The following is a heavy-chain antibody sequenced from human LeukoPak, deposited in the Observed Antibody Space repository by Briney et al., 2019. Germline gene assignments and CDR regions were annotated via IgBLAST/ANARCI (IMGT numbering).Heavy chain of an antibody. CDR1: GFTFSSYA. D-gene: IGHD5-18*01. J-gene: IGHJ4*02. CDR3: ARGLWAFDY. Sequence: GGSLRLSCAASGFTFSSYAMHWVRQAPGKGLEWVAVISYDGSNKYYADSVKGRFTISRDNSKNTLYLQMNSLRAEDTAVYYCARGLWAFDYWGQGTLVTVSS. V-gene: IGHV3-30*04. CDR2: ISYDGSNK.